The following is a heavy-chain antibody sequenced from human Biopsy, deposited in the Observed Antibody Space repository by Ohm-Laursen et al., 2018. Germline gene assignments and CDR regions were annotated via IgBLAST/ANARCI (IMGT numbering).Heavy chain of an antibody. J-gene: IGHJ3*01. CDR2: IYYRGNT. CDR3: ARRLPLRGFAFDV. V-gene: IGHV4-59*08. Sequence: GTLSLTCTVSGDSITSYLWSWIRQAPGKGLEWIGNIYYRGNTNYSPSLKSRATISLDSSKNQFSLNLNSVTATDTAVYYCARRLPLRGFAFDVWGQGTVVTVS. D-gene: IGHD3-10*01. CDR1: GDSITSYL.